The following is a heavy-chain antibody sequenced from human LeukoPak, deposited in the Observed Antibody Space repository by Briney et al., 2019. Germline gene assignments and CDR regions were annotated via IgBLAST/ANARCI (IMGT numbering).Heavy chain of an antibody. V-gene: IGHV3-30-3*01. J-gene: IGHJ3*02. CDR1: GFTFSSYA. CDR3: ARAPPTGGSYSTGAFDI. Sequence: GGSLRLSCAASGFTFSSYAMHWVRQAPGKGLEWVAVISYDGSNKYYADSVKGRFTISRDNSKNTLYLQMNSLRAEDTAVYYCARAPPTGGSYSTGAFDIWGQGTMVTVSS. D-gene: IGHD1-26*01. CDR2: ISYDGSNK.